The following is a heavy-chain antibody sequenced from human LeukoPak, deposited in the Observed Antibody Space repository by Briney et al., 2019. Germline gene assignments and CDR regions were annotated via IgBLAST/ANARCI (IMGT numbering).Heavy chain of an antibody. D-gene: IGHD3-3*01. CDR2: IIPIFGTA. J-gene: IGHJ3*02. CDR3: AREIISPLWSGYYTGTFDI. CDR1: GGTFSSYA. Sequence: GASVKVSCKASGGTFSSYAISWVRQAPGQGLEWMGGIIPIFGTANYAQKFQGRVTITADKSTSTAYMELSSLRSEDTAVYYCAREIISPLWSGYYTGTFDIWGQGTMVTVSS. V-gene: IGHV1-69*06.